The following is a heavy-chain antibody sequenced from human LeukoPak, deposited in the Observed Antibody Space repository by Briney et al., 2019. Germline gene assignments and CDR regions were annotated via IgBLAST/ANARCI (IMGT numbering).Heavy chain of an antibody. CDR3: AIPRVYYYDSSGYR. CDR1: GFTFSSYA. J-gene: IGHJ4*02. CDR2: ISGSGGST. V-gene: IGHV3-23*01. D-gene: IGHD3-22*01. Sequence: GGSLRLSCAASGFTFSSYAMSWVRQAPGKGLEWVSAISGSGGSTYYADSVKGRFTISRDNSKNTLYLQMNSLRAEDTAVYYCAIPRVYYYDSSGYRWGQGTLVTVSS.